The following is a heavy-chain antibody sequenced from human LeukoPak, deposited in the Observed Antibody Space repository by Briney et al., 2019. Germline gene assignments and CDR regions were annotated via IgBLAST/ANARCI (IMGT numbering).Heavy chain of an antibody. D-gene: IGHD2-15*01. J-gene: IGHJ5*02. Sequence: ASVKVSCKASGYTFTSYDINWVRQATGQGLEWMGWMNPNSGNTGYAQKFQGRVTMTRNTSISTAYMELSSLRSEDTAVYYCARGPGYCSGGACGRFDPWGQGTLVTVSS. CDR3: ARGPGYCSGGACGRFDP. CDR1: GYTFTSYD. CDR2: MNPNSGNT. V-gene: IGHV1-8*01.